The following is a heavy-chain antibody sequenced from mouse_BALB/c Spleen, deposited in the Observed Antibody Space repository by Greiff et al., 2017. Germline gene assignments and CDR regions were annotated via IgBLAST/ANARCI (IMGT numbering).Heavy chain of an antibody. J-gene: IGHJ4*01. CDR3: ARRGIYYDYDDAMDY. CDR2: ISYDGSN. Sequence: EVQLVESGPGLVKPSQSLSLTCSVTGYSITSGYYWNWIRQFPGNKLEWMGYISYDGSNNYNPSLKNRISITRDTSKNQFFLKLNSVTTEDTATYYCARRGIYYDYDDAMDYWGQGTSVTVSS. CDR1: GYSITSGYY. V-gene: IGHV3-6*02. D-gene: IGHD2-4*01.